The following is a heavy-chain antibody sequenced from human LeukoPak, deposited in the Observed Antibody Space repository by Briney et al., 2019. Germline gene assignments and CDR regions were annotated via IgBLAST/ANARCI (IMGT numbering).Heavy chain of an antibody. CDR2: ISGSGGST. Sequence: GGSLRLSCEVSGFSFSSFPMTWVRRAPGKGLEWVSAISGSGGSTYYADSVKGRFTISRDNSKNTLYLQMNSLRAEDTAVYYCAKVRGSGYLRFDYWGQGTLVTVSS. CDR3: AKVRGSGYLRFDY. J-gene: IGHJ4*02. CDR1: GFSFSSFP. V-gene: IGHV3-23*01. D-gene: IGHD5-12*01.